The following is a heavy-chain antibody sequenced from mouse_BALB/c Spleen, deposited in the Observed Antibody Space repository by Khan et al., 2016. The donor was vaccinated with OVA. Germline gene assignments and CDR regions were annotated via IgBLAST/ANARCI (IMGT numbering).Heavy chain of an antibody. CDR2: IYPGNVNT. D-gene: IGHD2-1*01. CDR3: ARWGGNLPSYAMDY. J-gene: IGHJ4*01. CDR1: GYTFTSYY. Sequence: VQLQQSRPELVKPGASVRISCKASGYTFTSYYIHWVKQRPGQGLEWIGWIYPGNVNTGYNEKFKGKATLAADKSSSTAYMQLSSLTSEDSAVDFCARWGGNLPSYAMDYWGQGTSVTVSS. V-gene: IGHV1S56*01.